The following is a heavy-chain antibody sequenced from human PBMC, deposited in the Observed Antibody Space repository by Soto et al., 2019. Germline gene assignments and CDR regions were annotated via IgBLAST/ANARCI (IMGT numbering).Heavy chain of an antibody. CDR3: AGGGQWLVPNEWYYFGY. CDR1: GFTFSSYG. D-gene: IGHD6-19*01. V-gene: IGHV3-33*01. J-gene: IGHJ4*02. CDR2: IWYDGSNK. Sequence: QVQLVESGGGVVQPGRSLRLSCAASGFTFSSYGMHWVRQAPGKGLEWVAVIWYDGSNKYYADSVKGRFTISRDNSKNPQYLQMNSLRAWDTAVSYCAGGGQWLVPNEWYYFGYWGQGTLVTVSS.